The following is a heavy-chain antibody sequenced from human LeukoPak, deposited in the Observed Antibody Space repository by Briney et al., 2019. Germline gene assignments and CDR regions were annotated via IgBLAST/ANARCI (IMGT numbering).Heavy chain of an antibody. CDR2: IYYSGST. V-gene: IGHV4-30-4*01. Sequence: PSQTLSLTCTVSGGSISSGAYYWSWIRQPPGKGLEWIGYIYYSGSTYYNPSLKSRVTISVDTSKNQFSLKLSSVTAADTAVYYCAREIRFGELFDYWGQGTLVTVSS. CDR3: AREIRFGELFDY. D-gene: IGHD3-10*01. CDR1: GGSISSGAYY. J-gene: IGHJ4*02.